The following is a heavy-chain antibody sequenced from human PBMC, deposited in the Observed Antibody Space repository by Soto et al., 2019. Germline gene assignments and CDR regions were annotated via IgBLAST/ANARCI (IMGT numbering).Heavy chain of an antibody. V-gene: IGHV4-34*01. D-gene: IGHD3-3*01. Sequence: QVQLQQWGAGLLKPSETLSLTCAVYGGSFSGYYWSWIRQPPGKGLECIGEINHSGSTNYNPSLKSRVTISVDTSKNKFSLKLSSVTAADTAVYYCARVSPWRLYDFWSGNWFDPWGQGPLVTVSS. J-gene: IGHJ5*02. CDR1: GGSFSGYY. CDR2: INHSGST. CDR3: ARVSPWRLYDFWSGNWFDP.